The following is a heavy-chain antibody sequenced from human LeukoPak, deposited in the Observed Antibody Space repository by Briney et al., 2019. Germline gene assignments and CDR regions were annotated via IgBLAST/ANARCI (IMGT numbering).Heavy chain of an antibody. V-gene: IGHV3-7*01. D-gene: IGHD1-26*01. Sequence: GGSLRLSCVASGFTFSRDGMNWVRQAPGKGLEWVANIKQDGSEKYYVDSVKGRFTISRDNAKNSLYLQMNSLRTEDTAVYYCARRRYSGSSQHFDYWGQGTLVTVSS. CDR1: GFTFSRDG. CDR3: ARRRYSGSSQHFDY. J-gene: IGHJ4*02. CDR2: IKQDGSEK.